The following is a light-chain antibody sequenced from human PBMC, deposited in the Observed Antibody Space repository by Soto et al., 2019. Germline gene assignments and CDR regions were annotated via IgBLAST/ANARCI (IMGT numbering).Light chain of an antibody. CDR1: QGISNY. Sequence: DIQMTQSPSSLSASVGDRVTITCRASQGISNYLAWYQQTPGKVPKLLIYSASTLQSGVPSRFSGSRSGTDFTLTIRSLHADDFATYFCQQYDYSRTFGQGTKVEIK. CDR2: SAS. J-gene: IGKJ1*01. V-gene: IGKV1-27*01. CDR3: QQYDYSRT.